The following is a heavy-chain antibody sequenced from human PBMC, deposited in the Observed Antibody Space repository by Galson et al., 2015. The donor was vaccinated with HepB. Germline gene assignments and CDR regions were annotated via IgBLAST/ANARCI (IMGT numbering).Heavy chain of an antibody. CDR3: ATSEWGTYCLDY. J-gene: IGHJ4*02. CDR1: GFTFTGYS. CDR2: ISGSSSYI. V-gene: IGHV3-21*01. D-gene: IGHD1-26*01. Sequence: SLRLSCAASGFTFTGYSINWVRQAPGKGLEWVSSISGSSSYIHYADSVKGRFTISRDNAKNSLFLQMNSLRAEDTAVYYCATSEWGTYCLDYWGQGTLVTVSS.